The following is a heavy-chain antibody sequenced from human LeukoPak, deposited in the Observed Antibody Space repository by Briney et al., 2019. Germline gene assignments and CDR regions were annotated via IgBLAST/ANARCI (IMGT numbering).Heavy chain of an antibody. CDR3: ARSSGWYVDWFDP. V-gene: IGHV1-46*01. CDR1: GYTFTNYY. CDR2: INPSGGST. D-gene: IGHD6-19*01. J-gene: IGHJ5*02. Sequence: ASVKVSCKASGYTFTNYYIHWVRQAPGQGLECMGIINPSGGSTSYAQKFQGRVTMTRDMSTSTVYMELSSLRSEDTAVYYCARSSGWYVDWFDPWGQGTLVTVSS.